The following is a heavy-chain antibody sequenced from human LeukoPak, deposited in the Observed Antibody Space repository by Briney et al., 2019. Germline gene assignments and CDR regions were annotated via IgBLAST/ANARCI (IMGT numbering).Heavy chain of an antibody. J-gene: IGHJ4*02. D-gene: IGHD3-10*01. Sequence: SETLSLTCTVSGGSISSYYWSWIRQPPGKGLEWIGYIYYSGSTNYNPSLKSRVTISVDTSKNQFSLKLSSVTAADTAVYYCARHAARVRSFDYWGQGTLVTVSS. CDR2: IYYSGST. V-gene: IGHV4-59*08. CDR1: GGSISSYY. CDR3: ARHAARVRSFDY.